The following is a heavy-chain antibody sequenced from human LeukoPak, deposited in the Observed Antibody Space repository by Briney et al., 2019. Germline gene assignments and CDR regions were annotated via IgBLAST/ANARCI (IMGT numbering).Heavy chain of an antibody. Sequence: GGSLRLSCAASGFTFSTYSMNWVRQAPGKGLEWVSYVTGSGRTIYYADSVKGRFTISRDNSKNTLYLQMNSLKAEDTAVYYCAKAISFGYYFDCWGQGTLVTVS. CDR2: VTGSGRTI. CDR3: AKAISFGYYFDC. CDR1: GFTFSTYS. J-gene: IGHJ4*02. D-gene: IGHD3-3*01. V-gene: IGHV3-48*01.